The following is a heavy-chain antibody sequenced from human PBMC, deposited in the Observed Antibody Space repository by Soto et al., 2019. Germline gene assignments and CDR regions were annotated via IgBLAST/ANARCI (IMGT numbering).Heavy chain of an antibody. CDR1: GGSISSSNW. CDR2: IYHSGST. Sequence: QVQLQESGPGLVKPSGTLSLTCAVSGGSISSSNWWSWVRQPPGKGLEWIGEIYHSGSTNYNPSLKSRVTISVDKSKNQFALKLSSVTAADTAVXXXXXXXXXXXFDIWGQGTMVTVSS. V-gene: IGHV4-4*02. J-gene: IGHJ3*02. CDR3: XXXXXXXXFDI.